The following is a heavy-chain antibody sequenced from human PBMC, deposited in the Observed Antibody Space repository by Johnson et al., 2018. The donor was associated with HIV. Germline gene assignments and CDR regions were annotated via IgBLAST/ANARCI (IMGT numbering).Heavy chain of an antibody. D-gene: IGHD4-17*01. Sequence: MQLVESGGGVVQPGRSLRLSCAASGFTFSSYVMSWVRQAPGKGLEWVSIVFSGDNTYYADSVKGRFTISRDNAKNSLYLQMNSLRAEDTAVYYCARDATPWGGDYVGYAFDLWGRGTVVTVSS. J-gene: IGHJ3*01. V-gene: IGHV3-66*01. CDR1: GFTFSSYV. CDR2: VFSGDNT. CDR3: ARDATPWGGDYVGYAFDL.